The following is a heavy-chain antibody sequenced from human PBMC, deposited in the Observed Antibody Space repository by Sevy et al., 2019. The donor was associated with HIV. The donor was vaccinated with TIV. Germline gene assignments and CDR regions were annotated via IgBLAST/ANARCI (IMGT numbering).Heavy chain of an antibody. V-gene: IGHV3-7*01. D-gene: IGHD5-18*01. CDR3: ARAKKSAIVTPFDF. CDR2: IKEDGKET. J-gene: IGHJ4*02. CDR1: GFTVSNYR. Sequence: GGSLRLSCVASGFTVSNYRMNWVRQAPGMGLEWVAKIKEDGKETYYVDSVKGRFTISRDNAKNSLYLQMTSLRAEDTAVYYCARAKKSAIVTPFDFWGQGTLVTVSS.